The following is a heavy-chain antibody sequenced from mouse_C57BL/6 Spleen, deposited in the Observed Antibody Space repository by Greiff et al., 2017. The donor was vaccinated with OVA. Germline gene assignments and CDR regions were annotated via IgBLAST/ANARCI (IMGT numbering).Heavy chain of an antibody. V-gene: IGHV1-80*01. CDR3: ASRYGNPSFAD. Sequence: VQLQQSGAELVKPGASVKISCKASGYSFSSYWMNWVKQRPGKGLEWIGQIYPGDGDTNYNGKFKGKATLTADKSSSTAYMQRSSLTSEDSAVYFCASRYGNPSFADWGQGTLVTVSA. CDR2: IYPGDGDT. CDR1: GYSFSSYW. J-gene: IGHJ3*01. D-gene: IGHD2-10*02.